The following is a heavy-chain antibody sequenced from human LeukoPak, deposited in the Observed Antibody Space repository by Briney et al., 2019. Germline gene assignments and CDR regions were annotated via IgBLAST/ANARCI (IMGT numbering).Heavy chain of an antibody. J-gene: IGHJ4*02. CDR2: IRSKAYGGTT. V-gene: IGHV3-49*03. CDR1: GFTFGDYA. Sequence: GGSLRLSCTASGFTFGDYAMSWFRQAPGKGLEWVGFIRSKAYGGTTEYAASVKGRFTISRDDSKSIAYLQMNSLKTEDTAVYYCAKGGWLVRGGHFDYWGQGTLVTVSS. D-gene: IGHD6-19*01. CDR3: AKGGWLVRGGHFDY.